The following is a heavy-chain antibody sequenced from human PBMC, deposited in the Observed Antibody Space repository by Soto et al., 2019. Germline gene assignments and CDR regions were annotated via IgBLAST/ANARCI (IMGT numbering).Heavy chain of an antibody. D-gene: IGHD3-16*01. Sequence: PGGSLRLSCTGSGSGFDESALSWVHQGPGKGLEWVGFIRTRDYGATTRYAASVKDRFTMSRDDSKNIVYLHMNSLKVEDTAMYYCTKGAVFGPFDPWGQGTQVTVSS. J-gene: IGHJ5*02. CDR3: TKGAVFGPFDP. CDR2: IRTRDYGATT. CDR1: GSGFDESA. V-gene: IGHV3-49*04.